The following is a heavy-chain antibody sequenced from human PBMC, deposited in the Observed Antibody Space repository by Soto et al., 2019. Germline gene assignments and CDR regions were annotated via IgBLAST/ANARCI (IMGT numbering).Heavy chain of an antibody. V-gene: IGHV4-31*03. CDR3: ARVASGGYYDL. Sequence: PSETLSLTCTVSGGSISSGGYYWSWIRQHPGKGLEWIGYIYYSGSTYYNPSLKSRVTISVDTSKNQFSLKLSSVTAADTAVYYCARVASGGYYDLWGQGTLVTVSS. CDR2: IYYSGST. CDR1: GGSISSGGYY. D-gene: IGHD1-26*01. J-gene: IGHJ4*02.